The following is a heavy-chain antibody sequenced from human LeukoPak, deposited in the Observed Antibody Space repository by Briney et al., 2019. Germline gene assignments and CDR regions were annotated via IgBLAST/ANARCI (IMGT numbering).Heavy chain of an antibody. D-gene: IGHD6-13*01. CDR3: ATYSSTWATFDY. V-gene: IGHV4-59*07. CDR2: IFYRGST. CDR1: GGSIRSYY. Sequence: SDTLSLTCTFSGGSIRSYYWSWIRQPPGKGLEWIGYIFYRGSTNFNPSLKSRVTISVDTSKNQFSLKLSSVTAADPAMYYCATYSSTWATFDYWGRGTLVTVSS. J-gene: IGHJ4*02.